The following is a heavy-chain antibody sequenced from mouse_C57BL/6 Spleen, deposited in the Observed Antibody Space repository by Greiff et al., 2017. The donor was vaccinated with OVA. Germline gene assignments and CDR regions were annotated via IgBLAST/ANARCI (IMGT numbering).Heavy chain of an antibody. CDR3: ARLSDYAMDY. CDR1: GFTFSDYY. J-gene: IGHJ4*01. D-gene: IGHD3-1*01. CDR2: ISTGGGST. Sequence: EVKVEESGGGLVQPGGSLKLSCAASGFTFSDYYMYWVRQTPEKRLEWVAYISTGGGSTYYPDTVKGRFTIARDNAKNTLYLQMSRLKSEDTAMYYCARLSDYAMDYWGQGTSVTVSS. V-gene: IGHV5-12*01.